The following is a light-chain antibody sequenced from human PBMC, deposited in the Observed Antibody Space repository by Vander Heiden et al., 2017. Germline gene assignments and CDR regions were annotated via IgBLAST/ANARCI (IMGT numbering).Light chain of an antibody. CDR1: NIGSKT. J-gene: IGLJ2*01. CDR2: DDS. Sequence: SYVLTQPPSVSVAPGKTARITCGGTNIGSKTVHWYQQRPGQAPVLVVFDDSDRPSGIPERLSGSNSGNAATLTISRVEAGDEADYYCQVWDTSSDHVLFGGGTKLIVL. V-gene: IGLV3-21*03. CDR3: QVWDTSSDHVL.